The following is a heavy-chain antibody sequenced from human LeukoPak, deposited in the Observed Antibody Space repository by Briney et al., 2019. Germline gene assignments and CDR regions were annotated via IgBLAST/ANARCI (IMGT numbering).Heavy chain of an antibody. D-gene: IGHD4-23*01. CDR2: ISSSSSTI. CDR1: GFTFSSSS. J-gene: IGHJ4*02. CDR3: ASLSYGGNSDY. Sequence: GGTLRLSCAASGFTFSSSSMTWVRQAPGKGLEWISYISSSSSTIKYADSVKGRFTISRDNAKNSLYLQMNSLRAEDTAVYYCASLSYGGNSDYWGQGTLVTVSS. V-gene: IGHV3-48*01.